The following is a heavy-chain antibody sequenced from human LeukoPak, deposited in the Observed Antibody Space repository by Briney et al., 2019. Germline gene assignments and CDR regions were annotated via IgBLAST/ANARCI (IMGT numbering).Heavy chain of an antibody. CDR3: ARRALHAGGYRGYHFDY. V-gene: IGHV3-64*01. D-gene: IGHD5-12*01. CDR2: ISYNGGSI. J-gene: IGHJ4*02. Sequence: GGSLRLSCATAGFTFSAFSMYWVRQAPGKGLEYVAGISYNGGSIEYSNSVKGRFTISRDESKNTLSLQMGSLRADDMAVYYCARRALHAGGYRGYHFDYWGQGTLVTVSS. CDR1: GFTFSAFS.